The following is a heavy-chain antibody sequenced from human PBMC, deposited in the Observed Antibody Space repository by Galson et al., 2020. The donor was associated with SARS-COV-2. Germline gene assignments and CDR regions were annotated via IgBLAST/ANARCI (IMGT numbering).Heavy chain of an antibody. CDR2: ISYDGSNK. Sequence: GGSLRLSCAVSGFTFSSYGMHWVRQAPGKGLEWVAVISYDGSNKYYADSVKGRFTISRDNSKNTLYLQMNSLRAEDTAVYYCAKARVEYCSGGSCYSRYFQHWGQGTLVTVSS. D-gene: IGHD2-15*01. CDR1: GFTFSSYG. J-gene: IGHJ1*01. V-gene: IGHV3-30*18. CDR3: AKARVEYCSGGSCYSRYFQH.